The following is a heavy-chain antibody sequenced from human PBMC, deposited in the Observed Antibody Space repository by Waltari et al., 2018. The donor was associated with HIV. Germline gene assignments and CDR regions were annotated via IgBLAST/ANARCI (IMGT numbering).Heavy chain of an antibody. D-gene: IGHD6-19*01. J-gene: IGHJ4*02. CDR2: ISGSGGNT. Sequence: EVQLVESGGGLVQPGGSLRLSCAASGFTFSTNAMSWVRQAPGKGLEWVSAISGSGGNTYYADSVKGRFSISRDTSKYTLFLQMNSLRGEDTAIYYCAKAGGSGWYKGFDYWGQGSLVTVSS. CDR3: AKAGGSGWYKGFDY. V-gene: IGHV3-23*04. CDR1: GFTFSTNA.